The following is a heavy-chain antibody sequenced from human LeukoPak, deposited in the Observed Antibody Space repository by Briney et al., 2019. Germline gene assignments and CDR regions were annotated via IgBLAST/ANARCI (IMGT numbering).Heavy chain of an antibody. V-gene: IGHV1-69*13. Sequence: SVKVSCKASGGTFSSYAISWVRQAPGQGLEWMGGIIPIFGTANYAQKFQGRVTITADESTSTAYMELSSLRSEDTAVYYCARGRQWLVREDAFDIWGQGTMVTVSS. CDR3: ARGRQWLVREDAFDI. CDR1: GGTFSSYA. CDR2: IIPIFGTA. D-gene: IGHD6-19*01. J-gene: IGHJ3*02.